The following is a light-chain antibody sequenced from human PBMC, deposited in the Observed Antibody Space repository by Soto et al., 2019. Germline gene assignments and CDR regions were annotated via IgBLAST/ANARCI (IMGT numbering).Light chain of an antibody. V-gene: IGKV3-11*01. J-gene: IGKJ4*01. CDR2: DAS. Sequence: ELVLTQSPGTLSLSPGERATLSCRASQTVRNNYLAWYQQNPGQAPRLLIFDASNRATGIPARFSGSGSGTDFILAISSLEPEDFVVYYCQQHSNWPLTFGGGTKVDIK. CDR3: QQHSNWPLT. CDR1: QTVRNNY.